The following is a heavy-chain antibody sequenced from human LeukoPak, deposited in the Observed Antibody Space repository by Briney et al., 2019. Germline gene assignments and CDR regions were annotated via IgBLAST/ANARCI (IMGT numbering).Heavy chain of an antibody. CDR2: IIPIFGTA. V-gene: IGHV1-69*01. CDR3: ARDADLYYYYYGMDV. Sequence: SVKVSCKASGGTFSSYAISWVRQAPGQGLAWMGGIIPIFGTANYAQKFQGRVTITADESTSTAYMELSSLRSEDTAVYYCARDADLYYYYYGMDVWGQGTTVTVSS. CDR1: GGTFSSYA. J-gene: IGHJ6*02.